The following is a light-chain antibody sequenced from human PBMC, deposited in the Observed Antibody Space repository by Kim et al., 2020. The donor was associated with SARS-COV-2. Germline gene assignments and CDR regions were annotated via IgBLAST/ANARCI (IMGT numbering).Light chain of an antibody. Sequence: ASTGDRVTITCRASQGISSYLAWCQQKPGKAPKLLIYAASTLQSGVPSRFSGSGSGTDFTLTISCLQSEDFATYYCQQYYSYPITFGQGTRLEIK. CDR1: QGISSY. CDR3: QQYYSYPIT. CDR2: AAS. J-gene: IGKJ5*01. V-gene: IGKV1-8*01.